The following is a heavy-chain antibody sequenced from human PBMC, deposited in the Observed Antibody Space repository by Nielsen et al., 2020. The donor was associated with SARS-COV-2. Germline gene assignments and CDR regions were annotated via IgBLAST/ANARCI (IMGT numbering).Heavy chain of an antibody. V-gene: IGHV3-21*06. CDR3: AIEGYSGSYLAY. CDR1: GFIFSSYS. J-gene: IGHJ4*02. Sequence: GESLKISCAASGFIFSSYSMNWVRQAPGKGLEWVSSISSSSYIYYADSVKGRFTISRDNAKNLLYLQMNSLRAEDTAVYYCAIEGYSGSYLAYWGQGTLVTVSS. CDR2: ISSSSYI. D-gene: IGHD1-26*01.